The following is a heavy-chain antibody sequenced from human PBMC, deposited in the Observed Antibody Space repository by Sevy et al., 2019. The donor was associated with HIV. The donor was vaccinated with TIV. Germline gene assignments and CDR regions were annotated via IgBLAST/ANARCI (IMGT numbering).Heavy chain of an antibody. J-gene: IGHJ4*01. CDR1: GFNFRTYS. CDR3: ARDFTIFGVVSGIDY. Sequence: GGSLRLSCAAFGFNFRTYSMNWVRQAPGKGLEWLSSISDDSRYIYYSDSVKGRFTISRANAKNLLFLQMNNLRVEDTAIYYCARDFTIFGVVSGIDYWGQGNLVTVSS. CDR2: ISDDSRYI. D-gene: IGHD3-3*01. V-gene: IGHV3-21*04.